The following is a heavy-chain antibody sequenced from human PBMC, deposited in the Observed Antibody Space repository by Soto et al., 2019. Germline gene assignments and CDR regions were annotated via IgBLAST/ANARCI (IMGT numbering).Heavy chain of an antibody. D-gene: IGHD6-13*01. J-gene: IGHJ5*02. CDR1: GGSISSYY. Sequence: QVQLQESGPGLVXPSXXXSLTCTVSGGSISSYYWSWIRQPPGKGLEWIGYIYYSGSTNYNPSLKSRVTISVDTSKNQFSLKLSSVTAADTAVYYCARAKAPLYSSSWYWFDPWGQGTLVTVSS. CDR3: ARAKAPLYSSSWYWFDP. CDR2: IYYSGST. V-gene: IGHV4-59*08.